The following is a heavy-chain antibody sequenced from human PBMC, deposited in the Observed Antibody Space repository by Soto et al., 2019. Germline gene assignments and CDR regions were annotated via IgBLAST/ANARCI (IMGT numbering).Heavy chain of an antibody. Sequence: SLRLSCAASGFTFSSYAMSWVRQAPGKGLEWVSAISGSGGSTYYADSVKGRFTISRDNSKNTLYLQMNSLRAEDTAVYYCAKHIVVVPAAIFNYFDYWGQGTLVTVSS. D-gene: IGHD2-2*01. CDR3: AKHIVVVPAAIFNYFDY. CDR1: GFTFSSYA. CDR2: ISGSGGST. V-gene: IGHV3-23*01. J-gene: IGHJ4*02.